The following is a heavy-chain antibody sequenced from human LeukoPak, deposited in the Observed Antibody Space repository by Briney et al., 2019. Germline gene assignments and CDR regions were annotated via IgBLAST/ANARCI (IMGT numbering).Heavy chain of an antibody. Sequence: ASVNVSCKASRYTFTRYGISWVRQAPGQEREWMGWINAYNGNTNYAQKAQGRAAMTTDTSTSTAYMELRSLRSDDTAVYYWARDAPVSYGKSYYYYGMDVWGQGTTVTVSS. D-gene: IGHD5-18*01. CDR3: ARDAPVSYGKSYYYYGMDV. CDR2: INAYNGNT. J-gene: IGHJ6*02. CDR1: RYTFTRYG. V-gene: IGHV1-18*01.